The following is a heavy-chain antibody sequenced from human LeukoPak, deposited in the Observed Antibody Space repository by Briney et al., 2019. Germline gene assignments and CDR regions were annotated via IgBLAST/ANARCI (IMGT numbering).Heavy chain of an antibody. Sequence: GGSLRLSCAASGITFSSHAMSWVRQAPGEGLEWVSLISGSGGHTYYGDSVKGRFTISRDNSTNRLYLQMNSLRPEDTAVYYCAKGGAATMRDGYNYYYYYMEVWGRGTTVTVSS. J-gene: IGHJ6*03. CDR1: GITFSSHA. CDR2: ISGSGGHT. CDR3: AKGGAATMRDGYNYYYYYMEV. V-gene: IGHV3-23*01. D-gene: IGHD5-24*01.